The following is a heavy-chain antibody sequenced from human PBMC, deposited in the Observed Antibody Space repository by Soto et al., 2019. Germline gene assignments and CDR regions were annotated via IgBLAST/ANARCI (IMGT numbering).Heavy chain of an antibody. J-gene: IGHJ6*02. CDR3: ARCKNFYYGMDV. Sequence: RASVKVSCKASGCTFTGYYMHWVRQAPGQGLEWMGWINPNSGGTNYAQKFQGWVTMTRDTSISTAYMELSRLRSDDTAAYYCARCKNFYYGMDVWGQGTTVTVSS. CDR1: GCTFTGYY. V-gene: IGHV1-2*04. CDR2: INPNSGGT.